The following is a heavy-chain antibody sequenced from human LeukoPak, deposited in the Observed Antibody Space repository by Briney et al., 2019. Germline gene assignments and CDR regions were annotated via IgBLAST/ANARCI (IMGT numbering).Heavy chain of an antibody. CDR1: GGSISSYY. CDR2: IYTSGST. Sequence: SETLSLTCTVSGGSISSYYWSWIRQPAGKGLEWIGRIYTSGSTNYNPSLKSRVTMSVDTSKNQFSLKLSSVTAADTAVYYCARPSPYYYDSSGSDAFDIWGQGTMVTVSS. CDR3: ARPSPYYYDSSGSDAFDI. V-gene: IGHV4-4*07. J-gene: IGHJ3*02. D-gene: IGHD3-22*01.